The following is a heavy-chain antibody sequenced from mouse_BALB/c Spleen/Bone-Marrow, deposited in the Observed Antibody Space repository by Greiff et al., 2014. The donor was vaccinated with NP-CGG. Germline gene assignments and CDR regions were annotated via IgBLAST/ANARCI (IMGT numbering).Heavy chain of an antibody. CDR1: GFNIKDTF. CDR2: IDPANGIT. CDR3: ASSGNYEGGAMDY. J-gene: IGHJ4*01. D-gene: IGHD2-1*01. V-gene: IGHV14-3*02. Sequence: VQLKESGAELVKPGASVKLSCTASGFNIKDTFMHWMKQRPEQGLEWNGRIDPANGITKYDPKFQGKATITTDTSSNTAYLQLSSLTSEDTAVYYCASSGNYEGGAMDYWGQGTSVTVFS.